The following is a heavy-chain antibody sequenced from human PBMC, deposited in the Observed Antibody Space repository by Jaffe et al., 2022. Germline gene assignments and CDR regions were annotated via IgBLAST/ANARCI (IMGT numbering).Heavy chain of an antibody. CDR3: AIDGDSSTGETTFDS. D-gene: IGHD2-2*01. Sequence: QVLVVQSGTEVKKPGASVKVSCKASGYTFTDYYIHWVRQAPAQGLEWVGFINPDTGATKYGPKFQGRVTLTRDTAFNTAYMELSRLTSDDTAVYYCAIDGDSSTGETTFDSWGQGTLVTVSS. CDR1: GYTFTDYY. CDR2: INPDTGAT. V-gene: IGHV1-2*02. J-gene: IGHJ4*02.